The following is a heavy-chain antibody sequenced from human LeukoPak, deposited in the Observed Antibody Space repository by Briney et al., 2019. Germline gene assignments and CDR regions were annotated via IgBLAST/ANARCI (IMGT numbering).Heavy chain of an antibody. CDR1: GFTFSSYA. J-gene: IGHJ4*02. Sequence: GGSLRLSCAASGFTFSSYAMSWVRQAPGKGLEWVSAISGSGGSTYYADSVKGRFTISRDNSKNTLYLQMNSLRAEDTAVYYCAKSTYDSSGYYTFDYWGQGTLSPSPQ. CDR3: AKSTYDSSGYYTFDY. D-gene: IGHD3-22*01. V-gene: IGHV3-23*01. CDR2: ISGSGGST.